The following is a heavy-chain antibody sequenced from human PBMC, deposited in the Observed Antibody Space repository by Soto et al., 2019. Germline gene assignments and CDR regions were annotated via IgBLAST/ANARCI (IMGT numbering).Heavy chain of an antibody. D-gene: IGHD3-22*01. V-gene: IGHV3-30-3*01. Sequence: QVQLVESGGGVVQPGRSLRLSCAASGFTFSSYAMHWVRQAPGKGLEWVAVISYDGSNKYYADSVKGRFTISRDNSKNTLYLQMNSLRAEDTAVYYCARDPGYYYDNSGLYGMDVWGQGTTVAVSS. CDR3: ARDPGYYYDNSGLYGMDV. CDR2: ISYDGSNK. J-gene: IGHJ6*02. CDR1: GFTFSSYA.